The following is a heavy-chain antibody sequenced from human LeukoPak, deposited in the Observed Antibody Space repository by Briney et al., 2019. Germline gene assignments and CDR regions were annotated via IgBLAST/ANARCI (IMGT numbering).Heavy chain of an antibody. Sequence: VASVKVSCKASGGTFSSYAISWVRQAPGQGLEWMGGIIPIFGTANYAQKFQGRVTITADKSTSTAYMELSSLRPEDTAVYYCARKGVYNWNDSYYYGMDVWGKGTTVTVSS. V-gene: IGHV1-69*06. D-gene: IGHD1-1*01. CDR3: ARKGVYNWNDSYYYGMDV. J-gene: IGHJ6*04. CDR2: IIPIFGTA. CDR1: GGTFSSYA.